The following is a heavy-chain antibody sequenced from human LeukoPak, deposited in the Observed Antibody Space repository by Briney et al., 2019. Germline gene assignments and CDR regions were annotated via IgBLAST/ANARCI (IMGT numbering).Heavy chain of an antibody. CDR1: GFTFSAYA. Sequence: GGSLRLSCEASGFTFSAYAMTWVRQAPGKGLEWVGRIKSKTDGGTTDYAAPVKGRFTISRDDSKNTLYLQMNSLKTEDTAVYYCTTVTVGPYGSGPDYWGQGTLVTVSS. CDR3: TTVTVGPYGSGPDY. CDR2: IKSKTDGGTT. V-gene: IGHV3-15*01. J-gene: IGHJ4*02. D-gene: IGHD3-10*01.